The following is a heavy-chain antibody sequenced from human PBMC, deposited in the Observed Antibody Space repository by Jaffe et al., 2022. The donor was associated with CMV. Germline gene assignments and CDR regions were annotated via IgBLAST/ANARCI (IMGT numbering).Heavy chain of an antibody. V-gene: IGHV4-34*01. CDR1: GGSFSGYY. D-gene: IGHD3-9*01. J-gene: IGHJ6*03. CDR2: INHSGST. CDR3: ARRLNYDILTGARDYYYYYMDV. Sequence: QVQLQQWGAGLLKPSETLSLTCAVYGGSFSGYYWSWIRQPPGKGLEWIGEINHSGSTNYNPSLKSRVTISVDTSKNQFSLKLSSVTAADTAVYYCARRLNYDILTGARDYYYYYMDVWGKGTTVTVSS.